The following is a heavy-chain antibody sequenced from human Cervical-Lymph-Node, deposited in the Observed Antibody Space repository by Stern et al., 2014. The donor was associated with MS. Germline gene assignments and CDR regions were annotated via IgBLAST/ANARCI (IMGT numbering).Heavy chain of an antibody. D-gene: IGHD2-15*01. J-gene: IGHJ4*02. Sequence: QITLKESGPTLVKPTQTVTLTCTLSGFSVATAGVGVGWIRQPPGKALEWLALIYWDDDKLYSPSLKNRLTIIKDTSKNQVVLTMTNVDPVDTATYYCAHSRVKYCRGGTCYSSLFDYGGQGTLVTVSS. V-gene: IGHV2-5*02. CDR3: AHSRVKYCRGGTCYSSLFDY. CDR1: GFSVATAGVG. CDR2: IYWDDDK.